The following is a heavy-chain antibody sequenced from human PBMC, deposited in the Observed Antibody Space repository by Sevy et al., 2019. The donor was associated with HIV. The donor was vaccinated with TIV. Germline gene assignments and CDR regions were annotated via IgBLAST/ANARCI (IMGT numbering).Heavy chain of an antibody. CDR3: ASPLNYYDSPSAY. CDR2: ISSGSSYI. CDR1: GTNFGAFA. Sequence: GGSLRLSCAVSGTNFGAFAMNWVRQAPGKGLEWVSSISSGSSYIFYADSVKGRFTISRDNAKNSLYLQMNSLRAEDTAVYYCASPLNYYDSPSAYWGQGTLVTVSS. J-gene: IGHJ4*02. D-gene: IGHD3-22*01. V-gene: IGHV3-21*04.